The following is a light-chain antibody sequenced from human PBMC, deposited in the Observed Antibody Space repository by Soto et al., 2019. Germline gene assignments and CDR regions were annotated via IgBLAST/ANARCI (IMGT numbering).Light chain of an antibody. J-gene: IGKJ4*01. CDR3: QQYGSSPPVT. CDR2: DAS. V-gene: IGKV3-20*01. CDR1: QSVSSSN. Sequence: EIVLTQSPGTLSLSAGERATLSCRASQSVSSSNLAWYRQKPGQAPRLLIFDASRRATGAPDRFSGSGSGTDFTLTISRLEPDDFAVYYCQQYGSSPPVTFGGGTRWRSN.